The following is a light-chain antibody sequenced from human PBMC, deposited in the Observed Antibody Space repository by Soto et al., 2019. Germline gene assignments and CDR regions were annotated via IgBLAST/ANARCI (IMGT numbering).Light chain of an antibody. CDR1: SNDIGAFNF. J-gene: IGLJ3*02. V-gene: IGLV2-14*01. CDR2: EVN. Sequence: QSVLTQPASVSGSPGQSVTISCTGTSNDIGAFNFVSWYQQHPGKAPKVILYEVNSRPSGVSDRFAGSKSGNTASLTISGLQVEDEADYYCNAYSSSSARVFGGGTKLTVL. CDR3: NAYSSSSARV.